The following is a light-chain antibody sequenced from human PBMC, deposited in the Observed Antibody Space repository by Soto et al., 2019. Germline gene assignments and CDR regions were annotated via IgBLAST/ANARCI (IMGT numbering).Light chain of an antibody. CDR1: QSIDKF. Sequence: DIQMTQSPSSLSASVGDRVTITCRPSQSIDKFLNWYQQKPGKAPNLLIYAASSLQSGVSSRFSGSGSGTDFTLTISSLQPEDSATYYCQQSYSLPYTFGQGTKVEIK. CDR3: QQSYSLPYT. CDR2: AAS. V-gene: IGKV1-39*01. J-gene: IGKJ2*01.